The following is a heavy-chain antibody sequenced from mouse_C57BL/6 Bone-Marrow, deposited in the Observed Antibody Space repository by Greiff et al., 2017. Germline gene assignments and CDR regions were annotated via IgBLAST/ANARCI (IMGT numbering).Heavy chain of an antibody. CDR3: ARAQWVVATQYYFDY. CDR1: GYTFTSYW. V-gene: IGHV1-55*01. J-gene: IGHJ2*01. Sequence: QVQLQQPGAELVKPGASVKMSCKASGYTFTSYWITWVKQRPGQGLEWIGDIYPGSGSTNYNEKFKSKATLTVDTSSSTAYMQLSSLTSEDSAVYYGARAQWVVATQYYFDYWGKGTTLTVSA. CDR2: IYPGSGST. D-gene: IGHD1-1*01.